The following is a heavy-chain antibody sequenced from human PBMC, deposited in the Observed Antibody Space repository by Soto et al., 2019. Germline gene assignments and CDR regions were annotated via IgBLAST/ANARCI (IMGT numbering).Heavy chain of an antibody. CDR3: ARKGPLLVWDY. CDR1: GYTFTSYA. V-gene: IGHV1-3*01. J-gene: IGHJ4*02. Sequence: WPPVKVSCKASGYTFTSYAMHWVRQAPGQRLEWMGWINAGNGNTKYSQKFQGRVTITRDTSASTAYMELSSLRSEDTAVYYCARKGPLLVWDYWGQGTLVTVSS. CDR2: INAGNGNT. D-gene: IGHD2-15*01.